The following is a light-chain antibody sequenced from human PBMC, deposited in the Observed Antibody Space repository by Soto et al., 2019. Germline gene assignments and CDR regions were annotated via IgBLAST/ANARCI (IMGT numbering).Light chain of an antibody. J-gene: IGKJ2*01. Sequence: DIQMTQSPSTLSASVGDRVTITCRASQSISTLLAWYQQKPGTAPKLLIYDASSLENGDPARFSGSGSGTEFTLASSSLQSDDFAAYYCQQYKSPPYTFGQGTRLEIK. CDR3: QQYKSPPYT. CDR2: DAS. CDR1: QSISTL. V-gene: IGKV1-5*01.